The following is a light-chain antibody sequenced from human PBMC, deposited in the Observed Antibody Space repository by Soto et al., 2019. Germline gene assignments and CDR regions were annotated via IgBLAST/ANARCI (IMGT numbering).Light chain of an antibody. CDR2: MSS. Sequence: DTVMTQSPFSLPVTPGEPASISCRSSQSLLHSNGYKYLDWYLQKPGQSPQLLIYMSSNRASGVPDRFSGSGSCTDFTLKLSRVEAEYVWVYYCMQALRTPYTFGQGTRLEIK. CDR1: QSLLHSNGYKY. J-gene: IGKJ5*01. CDR3: MQALRTPYT. V-gene: IGKV2-28*01.